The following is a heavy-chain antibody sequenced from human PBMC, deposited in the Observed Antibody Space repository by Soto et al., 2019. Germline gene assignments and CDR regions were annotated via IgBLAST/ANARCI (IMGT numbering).Heavy chain of an antibody. Sequence: GGSLRLSCAASGFTFRSYRMNWVRQAPGKGLEWVSYISSSSSTIYYADSVKGRFTISRDNAKNSLYLQMNSLRAEDTAVYYCSREASREYSGYVHDAFDLWRQGTMVSASS. CDR2: ISSSSSTI. CDR3: SREASREYSGYVHDAFDL. CDR1: GFTFRSYR. D-gene: IGHD5-12*01. J-gene: IGHJ3*01. V-gene: IGHV3-48*01.